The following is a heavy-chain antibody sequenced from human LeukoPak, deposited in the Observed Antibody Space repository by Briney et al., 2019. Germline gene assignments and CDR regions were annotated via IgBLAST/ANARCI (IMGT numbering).Heavy chain of an antibody. Sequence: SETLSLTCAVYGGSFSGYYWSWIRQPPGKGLVWIGEINHSGSTNYNPSLKSRVTISVDTSKNQFSLKLSSVTAADTAFYYCASQGHHGKIVGTTLSYSYMDVWGKGTTVTVSS. CDR2: INHSGST. J-gene: IGHJ6*03. D-gene: IGHD1-26*01. CDR1: GGSFSGYY. V-gene: IGHV4-34*01. CDR3: ASQGHHGKIVGTTLSYSYMDV.